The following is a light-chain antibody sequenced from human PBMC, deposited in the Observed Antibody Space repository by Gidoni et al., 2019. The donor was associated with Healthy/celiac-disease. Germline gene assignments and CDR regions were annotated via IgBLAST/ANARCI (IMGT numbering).Light chain of an antibody. V-gene: IGKV1-39*01. Sequence: DIQMTPSPSSLSASVGDRVTITCRASQSISSYLNWYQQKPGKAPKLLIYAASSLQSGVPSRFSGSGSGTDFTLTISSLQPEDFATYYCQQSYSTLGPWTFGQGTKVEIK. CDR3: QQSYSTLGPWT. CDR2: AAS. CDR1: QSISSY. J-gene: IGKJ1*01.